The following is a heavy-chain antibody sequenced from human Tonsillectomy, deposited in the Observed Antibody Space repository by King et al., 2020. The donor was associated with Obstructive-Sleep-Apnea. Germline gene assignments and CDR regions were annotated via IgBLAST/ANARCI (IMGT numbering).Heavy chain of an antibody. Sequence: QLQESGPGLLKPSGTLSLTCGFSGASINSSFWWSWVRQHPGKGLEWIGEIYDSESTNYNPSLKSRLTLSIDKSKNHFSLSLNSVTAADTAIYYCASGPSGNSWFYYDSWGPGTRVTVSS. CDR3: ASGPSGNSWFYYDS. V-gene: IGHV4-4*02. CDR1: GASINSSFW. D-gene: IGHD3-10*01. CDR2: IYDSEST. J-gene: IGHJ4*02.